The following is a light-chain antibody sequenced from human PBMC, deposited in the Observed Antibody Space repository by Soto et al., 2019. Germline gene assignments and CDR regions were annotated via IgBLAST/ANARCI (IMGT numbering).Light chain of an antibody. CDR1: SSNIGKNA. CDR2: SDD. J-gene: IGLJ3*02. Sequence: QSVLTQPPSASATPGQRVIISCSGSSSNIGKNAVKWYQQFPGTAPKLLIHSDDQRPSGVPDRFSGSKSGTSASLTISGLQSEDEAHYSCGAWDDSLSGLVFGGGTKVTVL. CDR3: GAWDDSLSGLV. V-gene: IGLV1-44*01.